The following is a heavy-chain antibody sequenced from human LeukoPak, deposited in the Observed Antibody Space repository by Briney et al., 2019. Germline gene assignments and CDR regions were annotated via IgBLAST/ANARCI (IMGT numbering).Heavy chain of an antibody. CDR1: GFTVSNNY. CDR3: ATYSHAFDI. Sequence: GGSLRLSCGASGFTVSNNYMTWVRQAPGKGLEWVSNIHNDGATYYADSVKGRFTVSRDNSKNTLYLQTHSLRAEDTAVYYCATYSHAFDIWGQGTMVTVSS. J-gene: IGHJ3*02. V-gene: IGHV3-66*01. D-gene: IGHD2-15*01. CDR2: IHNDGAT.